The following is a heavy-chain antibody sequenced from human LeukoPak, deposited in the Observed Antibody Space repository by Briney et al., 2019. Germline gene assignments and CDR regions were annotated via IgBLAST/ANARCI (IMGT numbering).Heavy chain of an antibody. CDR2: ISISGSNT. CDR3: ANEIRPNDY. J-gene: IGHJ4*02. CDR1: EFDFSSHA. V-gene: IGHV3-23*01. Sequence: PGGSLRLSCAASEFDFSSHAMTWVRQAPGKGLEWVSAISISGSNTYYADSVKGRFTISRDNSKNTLYLQMNSLRAEDTAVYYCANEIRPNDYWGQGTQVTVSS. D-gene: IGHD4-17*01.